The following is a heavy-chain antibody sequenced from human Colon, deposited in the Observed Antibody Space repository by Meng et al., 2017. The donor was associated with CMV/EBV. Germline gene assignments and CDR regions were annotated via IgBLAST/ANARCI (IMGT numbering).Heavy chain of an antibody. J-gene: IGHJ6*02. CDR2: INGDGSTT. D-gene: IGHD3-3*01. Sequence: GSLRLSCAASGFTFSSYWMHWVRQAPGKGLVWVSRINGDGSTTRYADSVKGRFTISRDNAKNTLYLQMDSLRAEDTAVYYCARESPLPYYDFRSGQNYYFYYGMDVWGQGTTVTVSS. CDR3: ARESPLPYYDFRSGQNYYFYYGMDV. CDR1: GFTFSSYW. V-gene: IGHV3-74*01.